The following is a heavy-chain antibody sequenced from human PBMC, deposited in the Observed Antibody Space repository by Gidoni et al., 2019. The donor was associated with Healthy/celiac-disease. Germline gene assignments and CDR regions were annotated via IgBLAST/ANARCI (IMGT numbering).Heavy chain of an antibody. CDR2: IYSNGKL. CDR1: GGSMSSYY. Sequence: QVQLQESGPGLLKSSETLSLTCIVSGGSMSSYYWTWIRQPPGKGLEWIGYIYSNGKLDYNPYLKSRITISVDTSRSQFSLKFNSVTAADTAVYYCARGRTYSDYWGQGTLVTVSS. D-gene: IGHD2-21*01. CDR3: ARGRTYSDY. J-gene: IGHJ4*02. V-gene: IGHV4-59*01.